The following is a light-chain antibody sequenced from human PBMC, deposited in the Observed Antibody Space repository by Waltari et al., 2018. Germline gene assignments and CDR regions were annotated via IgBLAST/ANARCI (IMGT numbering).Light chain of an antibody. V-gene: IGLV4-69*01. CDR1: SGYSSNV. J-gene: IGLJ3*02. CDR2: VNSDGSH. CDR3: QTGGHGTWV. Sequence: LVLTQSPSASASLGASVKLTCTLSSGYSSNVIAWLQQQPGKGPRYLLKVNSDGSHRKGVDKPDRFSASKSGTEYYLTISSLHAEDEADYYGQTGGHGTWVFGGGTKLTVL.